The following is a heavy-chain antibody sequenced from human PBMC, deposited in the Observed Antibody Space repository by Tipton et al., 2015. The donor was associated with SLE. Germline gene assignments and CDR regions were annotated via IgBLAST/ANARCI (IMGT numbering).Heavy chain of an antibody. CDR3: ASHNLYGPFDN. CDR2: IYYTGSA. V-gene: IGHV4-59*11. Sequence: TLSLTCTVSGDSITSHYWSWIRQPPGKGLEWIGYIYYTGSANYNPSLKSRVTISLDTSKFQFSLKLSSVTAADTAMYYWASHNLYGPFDNWGQGILVTVSS. D-gene: IGHD3-10*01. CDR1: GDSITSHY. J-gene: IGHJ4*01.